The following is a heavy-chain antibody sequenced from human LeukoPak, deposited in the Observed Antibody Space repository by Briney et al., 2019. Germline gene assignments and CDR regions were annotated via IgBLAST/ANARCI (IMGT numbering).Heavy chain of an antibody. D-gene: IGHD2-2*01. Sequence: GGSLRLSCAASGFTFRSYAMHWVRQAPGKGLEWVALISYDGSHKYYADSVKGRFTISRDNSKNTLYLQMNSLRAEDTAVYYCAGPMGPAAIFGFDYWGQGTLVTVSS. CDR1: GFTFRSYA. CDR2: ISYDGSHK. CDR3: AGPMGPAAIFGFDY. J-gene: IGHJ4*02. V-gene: IGHV3-30*04.